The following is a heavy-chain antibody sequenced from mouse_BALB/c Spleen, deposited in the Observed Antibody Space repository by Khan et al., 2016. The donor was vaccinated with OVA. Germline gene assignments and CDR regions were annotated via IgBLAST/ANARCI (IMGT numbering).Heavy chain of an antibody. CDR2: ISSSGST. V-gene: IGHV3-2*02. CDR1: GYSITSDYA. Sequence: EVQLQESGPGLVKPSQSLSLTCTVTGYSITSDYAWNWIRQFPGNKLEWMGYISSSGSTNYNPALKSRISITRDTSKNHVFLQLNSVTTEDTATYYCARDGSRYNYAMDYWGQGTSVTVSS. J-gene: IGHJ4*01. CDR3: ARDGSRYNYAMDY. D-gene: IGHD2-3*01.